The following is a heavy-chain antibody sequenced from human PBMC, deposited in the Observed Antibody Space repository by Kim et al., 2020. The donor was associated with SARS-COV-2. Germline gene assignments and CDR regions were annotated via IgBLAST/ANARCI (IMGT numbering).Heavy chain of an antibody. V-gene: IGHV3-30*07. Sequence: KGRLTISRDNSKNTLYLQRNSLRAEDTAVYYCAREARSTTTSYYYYYYMDVWGKGTTVTVSS. J-gene: IGHJ6*03. CDR3: AREARSTTTSYYYYYYMDV. D-gene: IGHD1-7*01.